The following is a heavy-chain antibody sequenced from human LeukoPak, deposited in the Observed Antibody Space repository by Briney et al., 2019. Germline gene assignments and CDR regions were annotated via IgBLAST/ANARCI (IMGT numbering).Heavy chain of an antibody. CDR1: GGTFSSYG. D-gene: IGHD1-26*01. CDR2: IIPILSIA. Sequence: SVKVSCKASGGTFSSYGISWVRQAPGQGLEWMGRIIPILSIANYAQKFQGRVTITADKSTSTAYMELSSLRSEDTAVYYCARSIVGATQYFDYWGQGTLVTVSS. V-gene: IGHV1-69*04. J-gene: IGHJ4*02. CDR3: ARSIVGATQYFDY.